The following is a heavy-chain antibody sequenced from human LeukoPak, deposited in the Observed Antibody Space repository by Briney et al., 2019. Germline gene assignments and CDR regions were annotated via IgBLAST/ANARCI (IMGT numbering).Heavy chain of an antibody. Sequence: GGSLRLFCTASKFTFSHYGMQWVRQTPGKGLEWVAVISSDGSIKVYADSVKGRFTLSRDNSINTVDLQMNSLRAEDTAVYYCVKGYHSRGFGAYFDYWGQGTLVTVSS. CDR2: ISSDGSIK. CDR1: KFTFSHYG. D-gene: IGHD3-3*01. J-gene: IGHJ4*02. V-gene: IGHV3-30*18. CDR3: VKGYHSRGFGAYFDY.